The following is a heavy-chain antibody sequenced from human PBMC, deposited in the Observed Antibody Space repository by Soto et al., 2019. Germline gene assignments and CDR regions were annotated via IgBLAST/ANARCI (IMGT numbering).Heavy chain of an antibody. V-gene: IGHV3-11*01. CDR2: ISSSGSTI. J-gene: IGHJ4*02. D-gene: IGHD2-15*01. CDR3: ARTDTPYFNFDY. CDR1: GFTVSDYY. Sequence: AGSLTLSGAASGFTVSDYYMSWIRQAPGKGLVWVSYISSSGSTIYYADSVKGRCTISRDNAKNSLYLQMNSLRVEDTAVYYCARTDTPYFNFDYWGQRTLVTVSS.